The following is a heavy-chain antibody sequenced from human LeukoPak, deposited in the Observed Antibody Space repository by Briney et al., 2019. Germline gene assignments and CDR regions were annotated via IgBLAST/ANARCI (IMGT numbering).Heavy chain of an antibody. CDR2: ISGSGGST. D-gene: IGHD6-19*01. J-gene: IGHJ4*02. V-gene: IGHV3-23*01. CDR3: AKRLPYSSGWYYFDY. CDR1: GFTFSSYA. Sequence: GGSLRLSCAASGFTFSSYAMSRVRQAPGRGLEWVSAISGSGGSTYYADSVKGRFTISRDNSKNTLYLQMNSLRAEDTAVYYCAKRLPYSSGWYYFDYWGQGTLVTVSP.